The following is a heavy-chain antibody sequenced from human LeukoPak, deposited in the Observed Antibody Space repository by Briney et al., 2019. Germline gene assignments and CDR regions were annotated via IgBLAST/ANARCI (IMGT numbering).Heavy chain of an antibody. V-gene: IGHV3-7*01. CDR3: ARDLSGGFYGSGSSFDY. CDR1: GFTFSSPW. Sequence: GGSLRLSCAAPGFTFSSPWLSWVRQAPGKGLEWVANIKQDGSEKYYVDSVKGRFTISRDNAKNSLYLEMNSLRAEDTAVYYCARDLSGGFYGSGSSFDYWGQGSLVTVSS. CDR2: IKQDGSEK. D-gene: IGHD3-10*01. J-gene: IGHJ4*02.